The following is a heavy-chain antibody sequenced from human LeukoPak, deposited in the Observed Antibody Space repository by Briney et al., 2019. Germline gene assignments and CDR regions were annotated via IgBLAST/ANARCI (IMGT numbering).Heavy chain of an antibody. V-gene: IGHV3-74*01. J-gene: IGHJ3*02. CDR1: GFTLSSYW. CDR3: PRSTLGYCSGGSCYYLGAFDI. CDR2: INSDGSST. Sequence: QAGGSLRLSCAASGFTLSSYWMHRVRQAPGKGLVRVSRINSDGSSTSYADSVKGRFTISRDNAKNTLYLQMNSLRAEDTAVYYCPRSTLGYCSGGSCYYLGAFDIWGQGTMVTVSS. D-gene: IGHD2-15*01.